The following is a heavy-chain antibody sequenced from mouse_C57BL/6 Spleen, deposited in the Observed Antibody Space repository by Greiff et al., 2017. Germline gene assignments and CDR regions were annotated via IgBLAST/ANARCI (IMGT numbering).Heavy chain of an antibody. CDR3: ARRSYDDYYAMDY. CDR2: IDPSDSYT. V-gene: IGHV1-69*01. CDR1: GYTFTSYW. Sequence: VQLQQPGAELVMPGASVKLSCKASGYTFTSYWMHWVKQRPGQGLEWIGEIDPSDSYTNYNQKFKGKSTLTVDKSSSTAYMQLSSLTSEDSAVYYCARRSYDDYYAMDYWGQGTSVTVSS. J-gene: IGHJ4*01. D-gene: IGHD2-3*01.